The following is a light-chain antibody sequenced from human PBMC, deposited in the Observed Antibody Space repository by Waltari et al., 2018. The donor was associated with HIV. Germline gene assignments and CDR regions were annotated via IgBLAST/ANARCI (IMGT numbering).Light chain of an antibody. Sequence: QPVLPQPPSVSGAPGQRVTISCPGSSPHIGAGYHVHWYQQLPGTAPKLLIYGNSNRPSGVPDRFSGSKSGTSASLAITGLQAEDEADYHCQSHDSSLSGYVFGTGTKVTVL. CDR1: SPHIGAGYH. CDR3: QSHDSSLSGYV. CDR2: GNS. J-gene: IGLJ1*01. V-gene: IGLV1-40*01.